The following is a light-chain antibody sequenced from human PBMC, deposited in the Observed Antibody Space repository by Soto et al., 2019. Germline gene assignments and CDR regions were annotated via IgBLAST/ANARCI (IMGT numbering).Light chain of an antibody. CDR1: QSVSSSF. CDR2: GAS. J-gene: IGKJ1*01. CDR3: QQYGSSPWT. V-gene: IGKV3-20*01. Sequence: EIVLTQSPGTLSLSPGERATLSCRASQSVSSSFLAWYQQKPGQAHRPLIYGASSRAIGIPDRFSGSGSGTDFTLTISRLEPEDFAVYYWQQYGSSPWTFGEGTKVEIK.